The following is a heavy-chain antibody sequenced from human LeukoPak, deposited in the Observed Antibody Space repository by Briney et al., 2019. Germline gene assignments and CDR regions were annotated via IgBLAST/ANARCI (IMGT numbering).Heavy chain of an antibody. CDR1: GFSLSTSGMC. V-gene: IGHV2-70*01. J-gene: IGHJ3*01. CDR2: IHWDDEK. Sequence: SGPALVKPTQTLILTCTFSGFSLSTSGMCITWIRQSPGKALEWLAHIHWDDEKYYYASLKTRLTISKDTSKNQVVLKMTNMDPVDTATYFCARIRRECSSAKCYVDALDVWGQGTLVTVSS. D-gene: IGHD2-2*01. CDR3: ARIRRECSSAKCYVDALDV.